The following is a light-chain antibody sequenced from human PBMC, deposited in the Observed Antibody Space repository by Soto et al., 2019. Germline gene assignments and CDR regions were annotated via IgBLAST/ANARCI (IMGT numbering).Light chain of an antibody. J-gene: IGLJ2*01. Sequence: QSVLTQPRSVSGSPGQSVTISCTGTSSDVGGYNYVSWYQQRPGKAPKLMIYDVSKRPSGVPDRFSGSKSGNTASLTISGLQAEDEADYYCCSYAGSYTLGVFGGGTKLTVL. CDR2: DVS. V-gene: IGLV2-11*01. CDR3: CSYAGSYTLGV. CDR1: SSDVGGYNY.